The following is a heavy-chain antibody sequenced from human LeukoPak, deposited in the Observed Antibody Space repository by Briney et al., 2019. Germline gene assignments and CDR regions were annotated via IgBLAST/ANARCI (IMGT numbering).Heavy chain of an antibody. J-gene: IGHJ5*02. CDR1: GYTFTGYY. D-gene: IGHD1-26*01. CDR2: INPNSGGT. Sequence: AXVKVSCKASGYTFTGYYMHWVRQAPGQGLEWMGWINPNSGGTNYAQKFQGRVTMTRDTSISTAYMELTRLRSDDTAVYFCARIVGATPGWFDHWGQGTLVTVSS. V-gene: IGHV1-2*02. CDR3: ARIVGATPGWFDH.